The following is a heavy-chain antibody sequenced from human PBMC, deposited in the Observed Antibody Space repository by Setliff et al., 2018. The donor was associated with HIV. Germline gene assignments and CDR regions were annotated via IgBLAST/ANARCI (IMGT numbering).Heavy chain of an antibody. CDR1: GLTFSTYW. Sequence: GGSLRLSCAASGLTFSTYWMHWVRQAPGEGLVWVARINEDGSTTDYADSVKGRFTISRDNAKNTLYLPMSSLRAEDTAIYYCGRDLSGYSDYWGQGTPVTVS. D-gene: IGHD3-22*01. CDR2: INEDGSTT. V-gene: IGHV3-74*01. CDR3: GRDLSGYSDY. J-gene: IGHJ4*02.